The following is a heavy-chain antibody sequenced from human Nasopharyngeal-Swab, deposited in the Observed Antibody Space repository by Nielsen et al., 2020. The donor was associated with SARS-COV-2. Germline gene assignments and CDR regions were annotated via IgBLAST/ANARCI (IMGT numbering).Heavy chain of an antibody. CDR3: ARDLPENNYYGMDV. CDR2: ISYDGSNK. D-gene: IGHD2/OR15-2a*01. V-gene: IGHV3-30*04. CDR1: GFTFSSYA. Sequence: GESLKISCAASGFTFSSYAMHWVRQAPGKGLEWVAVISYDGSNKYYADSVKGRFTISRDNSKNTLYLQMNSLRAEDTAVYYCARDLPENNYYGMDVWGQGTTVTVSS. J-gene: IGHJ6*02.